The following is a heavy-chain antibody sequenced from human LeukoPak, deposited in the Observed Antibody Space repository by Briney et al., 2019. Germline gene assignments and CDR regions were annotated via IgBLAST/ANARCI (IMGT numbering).Heavy chain of an antibody. D-gene: IGHD4-17*01. J-gene: IGHJ3*02. V-gene: IGHV4-4*07. CDR3: AREGLKYGYAFDI. CDR2: IYTSGST. Sequence: SETLSLTCTVSGGSLSSYYWNWIRQPAGKGLEWIGRIYTSGSTNYNPSLKSRGTMSVDTSKNQFSLKLSSVTAADTAVYYCAREGLKYGYAFDIWGQGTMVTVSS. CDR1: GGSLSSYY.